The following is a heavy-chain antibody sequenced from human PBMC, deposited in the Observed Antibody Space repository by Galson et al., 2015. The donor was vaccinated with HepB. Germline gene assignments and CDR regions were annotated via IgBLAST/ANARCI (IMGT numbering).Heavy chain of an antibody. D-gene: IGHD3-16*01. CDR2: ISWNSGSI. Sequence: SLRLSCAASGFTFDDYAMHWVRQAPGKGLEWVSGISWNSGSIGYADSVKGRFTISRDNAKNSLYLQMNSLRAEDTALYYCAKVAGGKKQDAFDIWGQGTMVTVSS. J-gene: IGHJ3*02. V-gene: IGHV3-9*01. CDR3: AKVAGGKKQDAFDI. CDR1: GFTFDDYA.